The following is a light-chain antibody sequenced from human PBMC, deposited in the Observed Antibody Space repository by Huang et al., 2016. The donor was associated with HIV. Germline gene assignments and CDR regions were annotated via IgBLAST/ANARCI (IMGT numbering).Light chain of an antibody. CDR3: QQYHGVPWT. CDR1: QGISNS. Sequence: DIQMTQSPSSLSASVGDRVDITCRASQGISNSLAWYQQKPGKAPKLRLYAASKLEGGVTARFSGSGSGAVYTLTISSLQPEDVAVYHCQQYHGVPWTFGQGTKVEVK. V-gene: IGKV1-NL1*01. CDR2: AAS. J-gene: IGKJ1*01.